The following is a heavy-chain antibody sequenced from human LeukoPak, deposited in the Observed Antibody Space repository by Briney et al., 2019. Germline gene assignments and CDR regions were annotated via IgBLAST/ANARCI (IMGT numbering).Heavy chain of an antibody. CDR2: IIPILGIA. V-gene: IGHV1-69*02. D-gene: IGHD2-2*01. Sequence: SVKVSCKASGGTFSSYTISWVRQAPGQGLEWMGRIIPILGIANYAQKFQGRVTITADKSTSTAYMELSSLRSEDTAVYYCARTYSSSTSCPEGDYYMDVWGKGTTVTVSS. CDR3: ARTYSSSTSCPEGDYYMDV. J-gene: IGHJ6*03. CDR1: GGTFSSYT.